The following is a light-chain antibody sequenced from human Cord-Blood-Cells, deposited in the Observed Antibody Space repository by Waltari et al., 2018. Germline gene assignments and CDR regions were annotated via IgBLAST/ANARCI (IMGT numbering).Light chain of an antibody. CDR1: QSVSSY. Sequence: IVLTQSPAPLSVSPGERATLSCRASQSVSSYLAWYQQKPGQAPRLLIYDASNRATGIPARFSGSGSGTDFTLTISSLEPEDFAVYYCQQRSNWYTFGQGTKLEIK. J-gene: IGKJ2*01. CDR3: QQRSNWYT. CDR2: DAS. V-gene: IGKV3-11*01.